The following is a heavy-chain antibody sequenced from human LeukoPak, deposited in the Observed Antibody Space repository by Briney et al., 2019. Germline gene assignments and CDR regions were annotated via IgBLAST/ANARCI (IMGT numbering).Heavy chain of an antibody. V-gene: IGHV3-23*01. D-gene: IGHD3-10*01. CDR2: ISGSGGST. CDR3: APRPFSGRGYYYYGMDV. Sequence: PGGSLRLSCASSGFTFSSYAMSWVRQAPGKGLEWVSAISGSGGSTYYADSVKGRFTISRDNSKNTLYLQMNSLRAEDTAVYYCAPRPFSGRGYYYYGMDVWGQGTTVTVSS. CDR1: GFTFSSYA. J-gene: IGHJ6*02.